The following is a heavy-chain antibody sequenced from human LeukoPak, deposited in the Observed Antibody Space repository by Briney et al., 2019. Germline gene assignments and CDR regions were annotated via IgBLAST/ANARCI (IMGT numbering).Heavy chain of an antibody. CDR2: IIPIFGTA. J-gene: IGHJ6*03. CDR1: GGTFSSYA. V-gene: IGHV1-69*05. CDR3: AMTIHSHSTRTYYYYYMDV. D-gene: IGHD2-2*01. Sequence: SVKVSCKASGGTFSSYAISWVRQAPGQGLEWMGGIIPIFGTANYAQKFQGRVTITTDESTSTAYMELSSLRSEDTAVYYCAMTIHSHSTRTYYYYYMDVWGKGTTVTVSS.